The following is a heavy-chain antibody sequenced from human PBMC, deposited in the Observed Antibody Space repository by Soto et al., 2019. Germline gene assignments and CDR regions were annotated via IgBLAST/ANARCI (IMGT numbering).Heavy chain of an antibody. J-gene: IGHJ4*02. Sequence: QVQLVQSGAEVKKPGSSVKVSCKASGGTFSSYAISWVRQAPGQGLDWMGGIIPIFGTANYAQKFQGRVTITADESTSTAYMELSSLRSEDTAVYYCARGPTYYYDSSGYYYVYWGQGTLVTVSS. D-gene: IGHD3-22*01. CDR1: GGTFSSYA. CDR3: ARGPTYYYDSSGYYYVY. CDR2: IIPIFGTA. V-gene: IGHV1-69*01.